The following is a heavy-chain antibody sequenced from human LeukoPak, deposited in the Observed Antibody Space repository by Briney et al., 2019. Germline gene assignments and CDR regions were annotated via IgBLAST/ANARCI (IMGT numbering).Heavy chain of an antibody. D-gene: IGHD6-19*01. Sequence: SETLSLTCTVSGGSISSYYWSWIRQPPGKGLEWIGYIYYSGSTNYNPSLKSRVTISVDTSKNQFSLKLSSVTAADTAVYYCARVIQQWLVRSYYYYMDVWGKGTTVTVSS. CDR3: ARVIQQWLVRSYYYYMDV. V-gene: IGHV4-59*01. CDR1: GGSISSYY. J-gene: IGHJ6*03. CDR2: IYYSGST.